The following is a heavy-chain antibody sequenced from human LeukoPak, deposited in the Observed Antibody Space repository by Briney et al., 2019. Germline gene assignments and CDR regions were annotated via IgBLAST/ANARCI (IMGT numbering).Heavy chain of an antibody. CDR1: GYTFTGYY. D-gene: IGHD6-19*01. CDR2: INPNSGGT. V-gene: IGHV1-2*02. Sequence: ASGKFSCKASGYTFTGYYMHWLQQAPGQGLEWLGWINPNSGGTNYAQKFQGRVTMTRDTSISTAYMELSRLRSDDTAVYYCARVGSSGWYSPFDYWGQGTLVTVSS. CDR3: ARVGSSGWYSPFDY. J-gene: IGHJ4*02.